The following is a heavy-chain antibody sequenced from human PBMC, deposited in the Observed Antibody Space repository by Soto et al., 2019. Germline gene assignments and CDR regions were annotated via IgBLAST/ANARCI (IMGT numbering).Heavy chain of an antibody. D-gene: IGHD3-9*01. J-gene: IGHJ4*02. CDR1: GYSISRGYY. CDR2: FFHGGTT. Sequence: NPSETLSLTCAVSGYSISRGYYWGWIRQPPGRGLEWIGSFFHGGTTYYKPSLKSRVTISEDTSTNQFSLKLSSVTAADTAVYFCARLIWTDLYRGGYVVNWGQGTLVTVSS. CDR3: ARLIWTDLYRGGYVVN. V-gene: IGHV4-38-2*01.